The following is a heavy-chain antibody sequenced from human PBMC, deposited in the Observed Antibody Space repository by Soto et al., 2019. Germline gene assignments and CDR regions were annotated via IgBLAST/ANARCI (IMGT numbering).Heavy chain of an antibody. J-gene: IGHJ4*02. CDR3: TTDFLFGGGRVRHYFDY. Sequence: PGGSLRLSCTASGFTFTDAWMNRLRQTPEKGLEWVGRIKSNSDGGTTDYAAPVKDRFTISRDDSKSTLYLQMNSLGTDDTAVYYCTTDFLFGGGRVRHYFDYWGQGARVTAPQ. D-gene: IGHD3-16*01. CDR2: IKSNSDGGTT. V-gene: IGHV3-15*07. CDR1: GFTFTDAW.